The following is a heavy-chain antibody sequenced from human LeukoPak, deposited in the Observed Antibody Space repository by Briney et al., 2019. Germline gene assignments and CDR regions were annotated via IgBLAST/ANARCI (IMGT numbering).Heavy chain of an antibody. V-gene: IGHV4-59*01. J-gene: IGHJ4*02. D-gene: IGHD3-3*01. Sequence: PSETLSLTCTVSGGSISSYYWSWIRQPPGKGLEWIGYIYYSGSTNYNPSPKSRVTISVDTSKNQFSLKLSSVTAADTAVYYCARGDSIFGVVIQYYFDYWGQGTLVTVSS. CDR2: IYYSGST. CDR3: ARGDSIFGVVIQYYFDY. CDR1: GGSISSYY.